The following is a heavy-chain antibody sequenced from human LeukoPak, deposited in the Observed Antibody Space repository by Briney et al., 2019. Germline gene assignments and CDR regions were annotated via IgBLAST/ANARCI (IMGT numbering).Heavy chain of an antibody. D-gene: IGHD2-15*01. V-gene: IGHV4-34*01. CDR2: INHSGST. CDR3: ARRRVVVVAATVPSLKRYWYFDL. CDR1: GGSFSGYY. J-gene: IGHJ2*01. Sequence: KPSETLSLTCAVYGGSFSGYYWSWIRPPPGKGLEWIGEINHSGSTNYNPSLKSRVTISVDTSKNQFSLKLSSVTAADTAVYYCARRRVVVVAATVPSLKRYWYFDLWGRGTLVTVSS.